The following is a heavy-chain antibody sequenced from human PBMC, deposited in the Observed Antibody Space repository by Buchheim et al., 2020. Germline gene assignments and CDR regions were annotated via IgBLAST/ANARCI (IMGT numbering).Heavy chain of an antibody. CDR3: ARRSTSGNFVY. D-gene: IGHD6-13*01. V-gene: IGHV4-31*03. Sequence: QVQLQESGPGLVKPSQTLSLTCTVSGDSISSGDYCCTWVRQHPGKGLEWIGYLYYSGNTYYNPSLKSRVTISVDTSKNQFTLKLSSVTAADTAVYYCARRSTSGNFVYWGQGTL. CDR1: GDSISSGDYC. CDR2: LYYSGNT. J-gene: IGHJ4*02.